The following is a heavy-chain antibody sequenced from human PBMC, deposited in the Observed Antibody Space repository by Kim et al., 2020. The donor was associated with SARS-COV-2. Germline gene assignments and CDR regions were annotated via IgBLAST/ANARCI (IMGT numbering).Heavy chain of an antibody. CDR3: TKGGMDV. CDR2: NRYAT. V-gene: IGHV3-73*01. J-gene: IGHJ6*02. Sequence: NRYATAYAESEKGRFTISRDDSKNTAYLKMNSLKIEDTAVYYCTKGGMDVWGQGTTVTVSS.